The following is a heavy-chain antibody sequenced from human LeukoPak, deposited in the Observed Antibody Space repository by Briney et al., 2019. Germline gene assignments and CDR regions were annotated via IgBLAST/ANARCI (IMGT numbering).Heavy chain of an antibody. J-gene: IGHJ5*02. Sequence: ASVKVSYKASGYTFTSYGISWVRQAPGQRREWMGWISAYNGNTNYAQKLQGRVTITTDTSTSTAYMERRSLRSEDTAVYYCARLVTEARGDYNWFDPWGQGTLVTVSS. CDR2: ISAYNGNT. CDR3: ARLVTEARGDYNWFDP. D-gene: IGHD4-23*01. CDR1: GYTFTSYG. V-gene: IGHV1-18*01.